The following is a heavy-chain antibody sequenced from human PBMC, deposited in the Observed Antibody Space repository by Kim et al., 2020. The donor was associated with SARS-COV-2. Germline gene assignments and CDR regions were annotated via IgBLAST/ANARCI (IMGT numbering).Heavy chain of an antibody. V-gene: IGHV1-8*01. Sequence: SGNTGYAQKCTGRVTMTRTTSISTAYMELSSLRSEDTAVYYCVRRGPFDPWGQGTLVTVSS. J-gene: IGHJ5*02. CDR3: VRRGPFDP. D-gene: IGHD3-10*01. CDR2: SGNT.